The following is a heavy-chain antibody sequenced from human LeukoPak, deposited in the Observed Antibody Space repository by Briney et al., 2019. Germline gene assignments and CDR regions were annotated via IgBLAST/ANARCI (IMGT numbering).Heavy chain of an antibody. CDR2: IYYSGST. J-gene: IGHJ3*02. Sequence: SETLSLTCTVSGGSISSGGYYWSWIRQHPGKGLEWIGYIYYSGSTYYNPSLKSRVTISVDTSKNQFSLKLSSVTAADTAVYYCARDRLWFGELFHAFDIWGQGTMVTVSS. CDR1: GGSISSGGYY. V-gene: IGHV4-31*03. D-gene: IGHD3-10*01. CDR3: ARDRLWFGELFHAFDI.